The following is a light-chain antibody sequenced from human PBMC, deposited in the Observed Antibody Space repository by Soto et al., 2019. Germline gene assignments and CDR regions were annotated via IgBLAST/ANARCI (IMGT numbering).Light chain of an antibody. CDR1: QSVSSSY. J-gene: IGKJ4*01. V-gene: IGKV3-20*01. Sequence: GTLSLSPGERATLSCRASQSVSSSYLAWYQQKPGQAPRLLIYGASSRATGIPDRFSGSGSGTDFTLTISRLEPEDFAVYYCQQYGSSPLTLGGGTKVDIK. CDR2: GAS. CDR3: QQYGSSPLT.